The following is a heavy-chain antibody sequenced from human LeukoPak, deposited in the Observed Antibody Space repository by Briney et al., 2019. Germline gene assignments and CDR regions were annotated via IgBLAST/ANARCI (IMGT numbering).Heavy chain of an antibody. J-gene: IGHJ4*02. CDR3: ARGGGGLGY. D-gene: IGHD3-16*01. CDR2: IKGDGSST. Sequence: GGSLRLSCAASGFTFSSFWMHWVRQAPGKGLEWVSSIKGDGSSTNYADSVKGRFTISRDNAKNTLYLQMNSLRAEDTAVYYYARGGGGLGYWGQGTLVTVSS. V-gene: IGHV3-74*01. CDR1: GFTFSSFW.